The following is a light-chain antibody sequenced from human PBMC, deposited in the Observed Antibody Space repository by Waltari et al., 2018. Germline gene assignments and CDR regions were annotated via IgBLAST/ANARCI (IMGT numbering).Light chain of an antibody. V-gene: IGKV1-39*01. J-gene: IGKJ2*01. Sequence: DIQMTQSPSSLSASVGDRVTIPCRASQSISSYLNWYQQKPGKAPTLLIYAASNLQSGVPSRFSGSGSGTDFTLTISSLQPEDFATYYCQQSYSTPYTFGQGTKLEIK. CDR1: QSISSY. CDR2: AAS. CDR3: QQSYSTPYT.